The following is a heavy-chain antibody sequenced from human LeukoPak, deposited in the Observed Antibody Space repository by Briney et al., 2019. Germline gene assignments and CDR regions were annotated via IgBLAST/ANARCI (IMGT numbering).Heavy chain of an antibody. CDR2: ISGSGGST. CDR1: GFTFSSYA. D-gene: IGHD3-3*01. J-gene: IGHJ3*02. V-gene: IGHV3-23*01. CDR3: AKDVQVYDFWSGSDAFDI. Sequence: GGSLRLSCAASGFTFSSYAMSWVRQAPGKGLEWVSAISGSGGSTYYADSVKGRFTISRDNSKNTLYLQMSSLRAEDTAVYYCAKDVQVYDFWSGSDAFDIWGQGTMVTVSS.